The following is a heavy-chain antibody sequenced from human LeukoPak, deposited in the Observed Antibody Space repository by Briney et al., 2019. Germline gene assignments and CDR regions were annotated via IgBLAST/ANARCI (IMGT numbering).Heavy chain of an antibody. J-gene: IGHJ6*02. Sequence: GGSLRLSCAASGFTFSSYSMNWVRQAPGKGLEWVSYISSSSSTIYYADSVKGRFTISRDNAKNSLYLQMNSLRAEDTAVYYCARDRPAPRNVWPAQNDYYYGMDVWGQGTTVTVSS. V-gene: IGHV3-48*01. CDR2: ISSSSSTI. CDR3: ARDRPAPRNVWPAQNDYYYGMDV. D-gene: IGHD2-8*01. CDR1: GFTFSSYS.